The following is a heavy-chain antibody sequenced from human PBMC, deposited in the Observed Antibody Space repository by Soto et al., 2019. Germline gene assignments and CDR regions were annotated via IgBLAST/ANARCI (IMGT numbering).Heavy chain of an antibody. CDR2: IKEDGSEK. CDR3: ARGARI. Sequence: EVQLVEAGGDLVQPGGSLRLSCADSRCTFSGYWMYWVRQAPGKGLYWVANIKEDGSEKNYVDSVRGRFTISRDNAKNSLYLQMNSLRAEDTAVYYCARGARIWGQGTMVTVS. CDR1: RCTFSGYW. J-gene: IGHJ3*02. V-gene: IGHV3-7*01.